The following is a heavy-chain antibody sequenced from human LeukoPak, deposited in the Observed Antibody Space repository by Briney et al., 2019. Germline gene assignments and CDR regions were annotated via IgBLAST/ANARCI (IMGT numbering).Heavy chain of an antibody. V-gene: IGHV4-4*08. J-gene: IGHJ6*03. CDR3: ARDDSSSTYLGDYYYMDV. D-gene: IGHD6-6*01. CDR1: GGSISSYY. CDR2: IYTSGST. Sequence: SETLSLTCTVSGGSISSYYWIWIRQPPGKGLEWIGRIYTSGSTNYNPSLKSRVTISVDTSKNQFSLKLSSVTAADTAVYYCARDDSSSTYLGDYYYMDVWGKGTTVTVSS.